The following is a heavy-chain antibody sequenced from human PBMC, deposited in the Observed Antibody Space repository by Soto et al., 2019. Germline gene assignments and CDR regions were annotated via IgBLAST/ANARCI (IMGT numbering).Heavy chain of an antibody. Sequence: ASVKVSCKASGYTFTGYYMHSVRQAPGQGLEWMGWINPNSGGTNYAQRFQGWVTMTRDTSISTAYMELSRLRSDDTAVYYCARGLGATRPIDYWGQGTLVTVPQ. D-gene: IGHD1-26*01. J-gene: IGHJ4*02. CDR2: INPNSGGT. CDR1: GYTFTGYY. CDR3: ARGLGATRPIDY. V-gene: IGHV1-2*04.